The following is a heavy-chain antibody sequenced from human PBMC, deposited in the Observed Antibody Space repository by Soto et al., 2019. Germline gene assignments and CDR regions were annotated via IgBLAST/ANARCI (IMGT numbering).Heavy chain of an antibody. CDR3: ASSQGDY. CDR2: ISWDGETT. CDR1: GFIFDYHN. V-gene: IGHV3-43*01. J-gene: IGHJ4*02. Sequence: EAHLVESGGAVVQPGGSLRLSCVASGFIFDYHNMYLVSQASDQGLEWVSLISWDGETTYYADSVKGRFTISRDNSKNSLYLQMNGVTTEDSALYYCASSQGDYWGQGTLVTVAS.